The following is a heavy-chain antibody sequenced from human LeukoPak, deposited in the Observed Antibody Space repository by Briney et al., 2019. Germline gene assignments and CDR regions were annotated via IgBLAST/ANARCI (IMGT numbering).Heavy chain of an antibody. CDR1: GDSISTSDYH. V-gene: IGHV4-39*07. J-gene: IGHJ5*02. Sequence: SETLSLTCTVSGDSISTSDYHWGWMRQPPGKGLEWIGEIYHSGSTNYNPSLKSRVTISVDKSKNQFSLKLSSVTAADTAVYYCSRLPDPWGQGTLVTVSS. CDR2: IYHSGST. CDR3: SRLPDP.